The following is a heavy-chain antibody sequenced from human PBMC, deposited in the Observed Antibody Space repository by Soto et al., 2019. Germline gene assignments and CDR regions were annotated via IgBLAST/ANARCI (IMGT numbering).Heavy chain of an antibody. CDR3: ARFGHYIDNYDYWGVLDH. CDR1: GFTFSAWY. V-gene: IGHV3-11*01. Sequence: QVQLVESGGGLVKPGGSLRLSCAASGFTFSAWYMTWIRQAPGKGLERISYISHSEHAIKYADSVKGRFTISRDNTKNSVFLQMNSLRDEDTAVSYCARFGHYIDNYDYWGVLDHWGQVTLVAVSS. CDR2: ISHSEHAI. J-gene: IGHJ5*02. D-gene: IGHD3-16*01.